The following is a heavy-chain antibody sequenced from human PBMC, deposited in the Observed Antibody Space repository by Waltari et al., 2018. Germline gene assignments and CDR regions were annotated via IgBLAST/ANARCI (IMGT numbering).Heavy chain of an antibody. CDR3: VRDGGAIFDY. J-gene: IGHJ4*02. V-gene: IGHV4-4*07. D-gene: IGHD3-10*01. CDR2: VYTSGST. Sequence: QVQVQASGPGLVKPSELLSLTFTVSGASISNYFWSWIRQPAGKGLEWIGRVYTSGSTNYNPSLKSRVTMSIDTSKNQFSLKLSSVTAADTAVYYCVRDGGAIFDYWGQGTLVTVSS. CDR1: GASISNYF.